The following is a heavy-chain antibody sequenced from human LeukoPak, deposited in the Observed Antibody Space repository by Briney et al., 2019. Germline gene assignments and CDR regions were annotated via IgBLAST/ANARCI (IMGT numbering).Heavy chain of an antibody. V-gene: IGHV3-21*01. CDR2: ISSSSSYI. D-gene: IGHD5-24*01. J-gene: IGHJ4*02. CDR3: ARAGEMPTTGKAYFDY. Sequence: GGSLRLSCAASGFTFSSYRMNWVRQAPGKGLEWVSSISSSSSYIYYADSVKGRLTISRDNAKNSLYLQMNSLRAEDTAVYYCARAGEMPTTGKAYFDYWGQGTLVTVSS. CDR1: GFTFSSYR.